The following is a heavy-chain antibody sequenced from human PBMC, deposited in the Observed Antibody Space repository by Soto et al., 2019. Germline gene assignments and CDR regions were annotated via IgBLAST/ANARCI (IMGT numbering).Heavy chain of an antibody. CDR2: LNPDTGNT. Sequence: QVQLVQSGAELKKPGASVNISCTAPGFTFSDNLITWVSQFPVQGLEWMGWLNPDTGNTRYSETFQVRVTISRHPTASIAYLEVSCLENEDTALYFCARDIQSVGPRANDAFDVWGQATMIPVSS. J-gene: IGHJ3*01. CDR1: GFTFSDNL. CDR3: ARDIQSVGPRANDAFDV. V-gene: IGHV1-3*01. D-gene: IGHD5-18*01.